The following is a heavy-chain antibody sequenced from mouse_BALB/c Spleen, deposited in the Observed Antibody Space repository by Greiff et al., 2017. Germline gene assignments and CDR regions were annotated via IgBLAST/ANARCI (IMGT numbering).Heavy chain of an antibody. CDR2: ISSGSSTI. J-gene: IGHJ2*01. D-gene: IGHD2-1*01. CDR1: GFTFSSFG. V-gene: IGHV5-17*02. Sequence: EVKVVESGGGLVKPGGSLKLSCAASGFTFSSFGMHWVRQAPEKGLEWVAYISSGSSTIYYADTVKGRFTISRDNPKNTLFLHMTSLRSEDTAMYYCARGGNYGNYVDYWGQGTTLTVSS. CDR3: ARGGNYGNYVDY.